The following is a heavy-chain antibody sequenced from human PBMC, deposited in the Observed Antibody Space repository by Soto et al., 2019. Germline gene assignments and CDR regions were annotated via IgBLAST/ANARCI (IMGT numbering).Heavy chain of an antibody. V-gene: IGHV4-59*01. D-gene: IGHD5-12*01. CDR2: IYYSGST. Sequence: SETLSLTCSVSGGSTSSYYWSWIRQPPGKGLEWIGYIYYSGSTDYSPSLKSRVTMSIDTSQNQVSLKLTSVTTADTAVYYCARQGQWLGLWYFDYWGQGTPVTVSS. J-gene: IGHJ4*02. CDR1: GGSTSSYY. CDR3: ARQGQWLGLWYFDY.